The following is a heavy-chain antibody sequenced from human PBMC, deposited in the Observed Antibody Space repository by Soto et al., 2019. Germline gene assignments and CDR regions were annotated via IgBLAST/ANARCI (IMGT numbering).Heavy chain of an antibody. J-gene: IGHJ5*02. D-gene: IGHD2-2*01. CDR3: ARIGSTSCYYRECWFDP. CDR2: ISTNGGST. Sequence: GGSLRLSCAASGFTFENYAMHWVRQVPGKGLEHVSTISTNGGSTYYANSVKGRFTISRDNSKNTLYLQMGSLRTEDMAMYYCARIGSTSCYYRECWFDPWGQGTLVTVSS. V-gene: IGHV3-64*01. CDR1: GFTFENYA.